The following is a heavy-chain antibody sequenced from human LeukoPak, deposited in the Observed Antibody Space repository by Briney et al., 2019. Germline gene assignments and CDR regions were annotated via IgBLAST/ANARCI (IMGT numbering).Heavy chain of an antibody. CDR1: GLTVSSNY. V-gene: IGHV4-59*02. D-gene: IGHD3-3*01. CDR3: AREGGFYRPLDY. Sequence: GSLRLSCAASGLTVSSNYMSWIRQPPGKGLEWIGYVYSSGSTNYNPSLKSRLTISVDTSKNQFSLRLTSVTAADTAVYYCAREGGFYRPLDYSGQGTLVTVSS. J-gene: IGHJ4*02. CDR2: VYSSGST.